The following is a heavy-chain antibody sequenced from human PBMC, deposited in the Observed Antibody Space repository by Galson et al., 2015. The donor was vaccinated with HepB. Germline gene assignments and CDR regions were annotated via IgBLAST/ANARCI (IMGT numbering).Heavy chain of an antibody. CDR3: AKDGFEDH. J-gene: IGHJ4*02. CDR1: GFIFEDSD. V-gene: IGHV3-9*01. CDR2: ITWNGGTM. D-gene: IGHD3-3*01. Sequence: SLRLSCAASGFIFEDSDMHWVRQAPGKGLEWVPGITWNGGTMGYADSVKGRFTISRDNAKKYLYLQMTSLRVEDTALYFCAKDGFEDHWGQGILVSVSS.